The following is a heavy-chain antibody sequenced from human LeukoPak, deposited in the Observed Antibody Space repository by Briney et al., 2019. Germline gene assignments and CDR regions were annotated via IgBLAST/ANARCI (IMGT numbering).Heavy chain of an antibody. J-gene: IGHJ4*02. CDR3: VREQFSHTSNYFDN. CDR2: ISGDGVSS. D-gene: IGHD5-24*01. Sequence: GGSLRISCAASGFMFDDYAMHWVRQVPGRGLEWVSFISGDGVSSFYADSVKGRFTISRDNNNSSLSLQMRRLTTEDTAFYYCVREQFSHTSNYFDNWGQGILVTVSS. CDR1: GFMFDDYA. V-gene: IGHV3-43*02.